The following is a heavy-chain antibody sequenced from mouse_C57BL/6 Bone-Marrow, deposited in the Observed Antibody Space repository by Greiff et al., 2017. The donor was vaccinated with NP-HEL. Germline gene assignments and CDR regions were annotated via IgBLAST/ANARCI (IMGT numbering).Heavy chain of an antibody. D-gene: IGHD5-5*01. Sequence: VQLKQSGPELVKPGASVKISCKASGYSFTGYYMNWVKQSPEKSLEWIGEINPSTGGTTYNQKFKTKATLTVDKSSSTAYMQLKSLTSEDSAVYYCARSIYLGIFYYYAMDYWGQGTSVTVSS. J-gene: IGHJ4*01. CDR3: ARSIYLGIFYYYAMDY. CDR1: GYSFTGYY. V-gene: IGHV1-42*01. CDR2: INPSTGGT.